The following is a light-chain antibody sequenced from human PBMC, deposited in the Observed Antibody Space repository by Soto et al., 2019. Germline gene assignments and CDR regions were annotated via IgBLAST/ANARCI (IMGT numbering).Light chain of an antibody. CDR3: CSYTSSDTYV. V-gene: IGLV2-14*01. Sequence: QSALTQPASVSGSPGQSITISCTGTSSDVGGYDFVSWYQQHPGKAPKVMIYDVSNRPSGVSNRFSGSKSGNTASLTISGLQAEDEADYYCCSYTSSDTYVFGTATKLTVL. J-gene: IGLJ1*01. CDR1: SSDVGGYDF. CDR2: DVS.